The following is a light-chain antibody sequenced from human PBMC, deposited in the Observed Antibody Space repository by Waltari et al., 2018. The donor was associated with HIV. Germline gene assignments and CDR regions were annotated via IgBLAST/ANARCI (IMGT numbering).Light chain of an antibody. CDR1: QDIEHF. Sequence: DIQMIQSPSSLSASVGETVTITCRASQDIEHFLVWYQQKPGKVPKRLIPDASKLDSGVTDRFRGSGSGTDFTLTIKSLRPEDVATYFCQKYDSVPWTFGQGTKVEIK. CDR2: DAS. J-gene: IGKJ1*01. CDR3: QKYDSVPWT. V-gene: IGKV1-27*01.